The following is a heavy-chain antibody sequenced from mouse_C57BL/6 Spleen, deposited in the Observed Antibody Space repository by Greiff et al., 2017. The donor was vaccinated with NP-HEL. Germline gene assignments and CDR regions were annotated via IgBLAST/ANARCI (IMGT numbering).Heavy chain of an antibody. CDR2: IYPRSGNT. D-gene: IGHD2-2*01. Sequence: QVQLQQSGAELARPGASVKLSCKASGYTFTSYGISWVKQRTGQGLEWIGEIYPRSGNTYYNEKFKGKATLTADKSSSTAYMGLRSLTSEDSAVYFCARGFGYDGDDWGQGTTLTVSS. CDR1: GYTFTSYG. CDR3: ARGFGYDGDD. J-gene: IGHJ2*01. V-gene: IGHV1-81*01.